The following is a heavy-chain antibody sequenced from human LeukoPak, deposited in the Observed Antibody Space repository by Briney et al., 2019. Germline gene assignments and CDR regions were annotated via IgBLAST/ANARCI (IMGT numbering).Heavy chain of an antibody. V-gene: IGHV1-18*01. D-gene: IGHD2-21*01. CDR1: GYTFTNYG. CDR3: ARGGIGPDAFDI. Sequence: ASVKVSCKASGYTFTNYGISWVRQAPGQGLEWMGWISAYNGNTNYAQNLQGRVTMTTDTSTSTGYMELRSLRSDDTAIYYCARGGIGPDAFDIWGQGTMVTVSS. J-gene: IGHJ3*02. CDR2: ISAYNGNT.